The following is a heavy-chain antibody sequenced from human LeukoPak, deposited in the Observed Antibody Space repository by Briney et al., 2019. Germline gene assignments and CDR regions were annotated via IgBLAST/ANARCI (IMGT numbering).Heavy chain of an antibody. CDR1: GYTFTGYY. CDR2: INPNSGGT. Sequence: ASVKVSCKASGYTFTGYYMHWVRQAPGQGLEWMGWINPNSGGTIYAQKFQGRVTMTEDTSTDTAYLELGSLRSEDTAVYFCATEKDLLLDSWGQGTPVTVSS. V-gene: IGHV1-2*02. D-gene: IGHD1-26*01. CDR3: ATEKDLLLDS. J-gene: IGHJ5*01.